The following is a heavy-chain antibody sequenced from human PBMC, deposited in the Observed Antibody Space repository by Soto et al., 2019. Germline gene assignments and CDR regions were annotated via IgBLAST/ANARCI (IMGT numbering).Heavy chain of an antibody. V-gene: IGHV1-69*02. Sequence: QVQLVQSGAEVKKPGSSVKVSCKASGGTFSSYTISWVRQAPGQGLEWMGRIIPSLGIANDAQKFQGRLTITADKHKSTAYVELRSLRSEDTAVYYWATGDYYYYCGMDVWGPGTTVTGSS. J-gene: IGHJ6*02. CDR1: GGTFSSYT. CDR3: ATGDYYYYCGMDV. CDR2: IIPSLGIA. D-gene: IGHD4-17*01.